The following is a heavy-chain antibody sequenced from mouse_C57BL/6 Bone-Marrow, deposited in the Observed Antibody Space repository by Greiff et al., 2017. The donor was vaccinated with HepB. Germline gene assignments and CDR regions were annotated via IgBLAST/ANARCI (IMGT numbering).Heavy chain of an antibody. CDR1: GFSFNTYA. CDR3: VNSFYAMDY. Sequence: EVQLQESGGGLVQPKGSLKLSCAASGFSFNTYAMNWVRQAPGKGLEWVARIRSKSNNYATYYADSVKDRFTISRDDSESMLYLQMNNLKTEDTAMYYCVNSFYAMDYWGQGTSVTVSS. V-gene: IGHV10-1*01. J-gene: IGHJ4*01. CDR2: IRSKSNNYAT.